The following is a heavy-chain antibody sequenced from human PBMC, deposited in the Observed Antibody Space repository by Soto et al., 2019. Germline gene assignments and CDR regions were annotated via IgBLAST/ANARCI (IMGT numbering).Heavy chain of an antibody. Sequence: PVGSLRLSCAASGFTFSSYSMNWVRQAPGKGLEWVSSISSSSSYIYYADSVKGRFTISRDNAKNSLYLQMNSLRAEDTAVYYCARTQGVITIFEMDVWGQGTTVTVSS. CDR1: GFTFSSYS. J-gene: IGHJ6*02. CDR2: ISSSSSYI. D-gene: IGHD3-3*01. V-gene: IGHV3-21*01. CDR3: ARTQGVITIFEMDV.